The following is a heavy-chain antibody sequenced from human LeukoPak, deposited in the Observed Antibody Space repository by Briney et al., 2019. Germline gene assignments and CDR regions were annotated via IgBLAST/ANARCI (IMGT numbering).Heavy chain of an antibody. CDR1: GGSISSYY. V-gene: IGHV4-59*01. J-gene: IGHJ3*02. CDR2: IYYSGST. CDR3: ARRITRVVRGVIKDAFDI. Sequence: PSETLSLTCTVSGGSISSYYWSWIRQPPGKGLEWIGYIYYSGSTNYNLSLKSRVTISVDTSKNQFSLKLSSVTAADTAVYYCARRITRVVRGVIKDAFDIWGQGTMVTVSS. D-gene: IGHD3-10*01.